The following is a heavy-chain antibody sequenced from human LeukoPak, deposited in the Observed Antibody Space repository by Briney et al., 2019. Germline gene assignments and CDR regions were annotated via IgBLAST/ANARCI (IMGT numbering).Heavy chain of an antibody. CDR3: ARDKGLSGLYSSGDWYFDL. D-gene: IGHD6-19*01. CDR1: GGSISSINYY. CDR2: IYYSGST. J-gene: IGHJ2*01. Sequence: SETLSLTCTVSGGSISSINYYWGWIRQPPGKGLERIGSIYYSGSTYYNPSLKSRVTISVDTSKNQFSLKLSSVIAADTAVYYCARDKGLSGLYSSGDWYFDLWGRGTLVTVSS. V-gene: IGHV4-39*07.